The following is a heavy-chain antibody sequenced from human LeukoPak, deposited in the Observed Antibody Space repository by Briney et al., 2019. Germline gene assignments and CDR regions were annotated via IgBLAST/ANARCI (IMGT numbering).Heavy chain of an antibody. D-gene: IGHD3-3*01. Sequence: GGSLRLSCAASGFTFSSYAIHWVRQAPGKGLEWVAVISYDGSYKYYADSVKGRFTISRDNSKNTLYLQMNSLRAEDTAVYSCARERERFLNFWGQGTLVTVSS. CDR2: ISYDGSYK. V-gene: IGHV3-30*04. CDR1: GFTFSSYA. CDR3: ARERERFLNF. J-gene: IGHJ4*02.